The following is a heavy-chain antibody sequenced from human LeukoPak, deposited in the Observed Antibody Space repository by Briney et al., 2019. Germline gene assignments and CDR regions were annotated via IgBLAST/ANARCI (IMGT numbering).Heavy chain of an antibody. V-gene: IGHV1-18*01. J-gene: IGHJ4*02. Sequence: ASVKVSCKVSGDTLTELSIHWVRQAPGQGLEWMGWIRVYNGDTNYAQKLQGRVTMTTDTSTSTAYMELRSLRSDDTAVYYCATGYCSSTKCRIDYWGQGTLVSVSS. CDR3: ATGYCSSTKCRIDY. CDR1: GDTLTELS. CDR2: IRVYNGDT. D-gene: IGHD2-2*03.